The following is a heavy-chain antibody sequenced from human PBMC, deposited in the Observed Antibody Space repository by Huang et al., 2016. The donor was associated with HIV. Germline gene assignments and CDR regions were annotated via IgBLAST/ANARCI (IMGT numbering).Heavy chain of an antibody. D-gene: IGHD5-18*01. CDR2: IGYDGSEE. Sequence: VQLVEYGGGVVQPGGSLRLSCATSGFTFSRYGMHLVRKVPGKGVEWVAFIGYDGSEEYYIGSWNGRFTISRDTAKNTLYLEMNRLRPEDTAMYYCAKDGYSYEALTGDTNLDHWGQGTLVIVSA. CDR3: AKDGYSYEALTGDTNLDH. CDR1: GFTFSRYG. V-gene: IGHV3-30*02. J-gene: IGHJ4*02.